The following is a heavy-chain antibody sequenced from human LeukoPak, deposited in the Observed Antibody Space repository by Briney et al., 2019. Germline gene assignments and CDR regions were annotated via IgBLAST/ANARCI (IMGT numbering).Heavy chain of an antibody. J-gene: IGHJ4*01. CDR2: LFYSGST. D-gene: IGHD3-22*01. V-gene: IGHV4-59*08. CDR1: GGSISSYY. CDR3: VSAPRQSGYYYFFDS. Sequence: SETLSLTCSVSGGSISSYYWSWIRQPPGKRLEWIGYLFYSGSTSYNPSLKSRVTMSVDTSKDQFSLKLSSVTAADTAVYFCVSAPRQSGYYYFFDSWGHGTLVTVSS.